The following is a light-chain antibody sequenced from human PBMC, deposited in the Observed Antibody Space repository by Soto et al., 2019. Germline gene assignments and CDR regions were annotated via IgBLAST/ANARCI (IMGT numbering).Light chain of an antibody. J-gene: IGKJ1*01. CDR2: GAS. Sequence: EIVLTQSPGTLSLSPGERATLSCRASQTVSSSYLAWYQQKPGQAPRLLIYGASSRATGIPDRFSGSGSGTDFTLIISRLEPEDFAVYFCQQYGSSPPAWTLGQGTRVEIK. CDR3: QQYGSSPPAWT. CDR1: QTVSSSY. V-gene: IGKV3-20*01.